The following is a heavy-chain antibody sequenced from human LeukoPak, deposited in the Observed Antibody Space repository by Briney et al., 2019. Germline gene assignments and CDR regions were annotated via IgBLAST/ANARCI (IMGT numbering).Heavy chain of an antibody. Sequence: PGGSLRLSCAASGFTFSSDWMIWVRQAPGKGLEWVANIKQDGSEKYYVDSVKGRFTISRDNSKNTLYLQMNSLRAEDTAVYYCAKDPLWFGESTINYFDYWGQGTLVTVSS. CDR3: AKDPLWFGESTINYFDY. CDR2: IKQDGSEK. D-gene: IGHD3-10*01. V-gene: IGHV3-7*01. J-gene: IGHJ4*02. CDR1: GFTFSSDW.